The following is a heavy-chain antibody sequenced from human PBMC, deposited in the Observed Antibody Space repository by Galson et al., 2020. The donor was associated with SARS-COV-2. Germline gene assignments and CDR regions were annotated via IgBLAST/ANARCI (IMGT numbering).Heavy chain of an antibody. J-gene: IGHJ2*01. D-gene: IGHD3-3*02. V-gene: IGHV1-8*01. CDR1: GYTFSIYD. CDR2: MNPYSGST. Sequence: GESLKISCKASGYTFSIYDINWMRQATGQGLEWMGWMNPYSGSTGYAQEFQGRVTMTRNTSISTAYLELSGLKSEDSAVYYCARSRNTALRDFDVWGRGTQVTVSS. CDR3: ARSRNTALRDFDV.